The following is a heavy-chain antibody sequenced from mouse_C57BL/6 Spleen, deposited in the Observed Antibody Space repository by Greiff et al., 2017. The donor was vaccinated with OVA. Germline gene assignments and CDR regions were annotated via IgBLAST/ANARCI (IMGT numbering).Heavy chain of an antibody. D-gene: IGHD2-5*01. J-gene: IGHJ1*03. CDR1: GFTFSSYA. CDR3: TRAPSYYSNYWYFDV. CDR2: ISSGGDYI. V-gene: IGHV5-9-1*02. Sequence: EVQLVESGEGLVKPGGSLKLSCAASGFTFSSYAMSWVRQTPEKRLEWVAYISSGGDYIYYADTVKGRFTISRDNARNTLYLQMSSLKSEDTAMYYCTRAPSYYSNYWYFDVWGTGTTVTVSS.